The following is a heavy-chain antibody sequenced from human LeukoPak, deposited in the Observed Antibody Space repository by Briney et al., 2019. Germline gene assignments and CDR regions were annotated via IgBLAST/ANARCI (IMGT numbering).Heavy chain of an antibody. J-gene: IGHJ4*02. Sequence: ASVKVSCKVFGYTLTELSMHWVRRAPGKGLEWMGGFDPEDGETIYAQKFQGRVTMTEDTSTDTAYMELSSLRSEDTAVYYCATDGYDTFDYWGQGTLVTVSS. V-gene: IGHV1-24*01. CDR3: ATDGYDTFDY. CDR1: GYTLTELS. CDR2: FDPEDGET. D-gene: IGHD5-12*01.